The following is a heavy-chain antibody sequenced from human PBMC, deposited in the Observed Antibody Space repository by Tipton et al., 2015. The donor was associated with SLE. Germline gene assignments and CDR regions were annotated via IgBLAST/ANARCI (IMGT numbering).Heavy chain of an antibody. V-gene: IGHV3-30*04. D-gene: IGHD2-21*01. CDR1: GFTFTNYD. J-gene: IGHJ6*02. CDR2: MSFDKRSE. CDR3: VRGDFYRVDLHIGPFHI. Sequence: SLRLSCVASGFTFTNYDMHWVRQAPGKGLEWVAFMSFDKRSEIYADSVNGRFTVSRDNPRNTLFLQMDSLRPEDTAVYHCVRGDFYRVDLHIGPFHIWGQGTTVIVSS.